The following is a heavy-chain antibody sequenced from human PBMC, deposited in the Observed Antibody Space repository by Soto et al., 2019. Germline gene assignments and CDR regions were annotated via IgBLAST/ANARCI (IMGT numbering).Heavy chain of an antibody. Sequence: QVQLQESGPGLVKPSETLSLTCTVSGGSISSYYWSWIRQPPGKGLEWIGYIYYSGSTNYNPSLKSPVTLSVDTSKNQFSLKLSSVTAADTAVYYCARDYFEPGIAVAGTGAFDIWGQGTMVTVSS. J-gene: IGHJ3*02. V-gene: IGHV4-59*01. CDR3: ARDYFEPGIAVAGTGAFDI. CDR2: IYYSGST. CDR1: GGSISSYY. D-gene: IGHD6-19*01.